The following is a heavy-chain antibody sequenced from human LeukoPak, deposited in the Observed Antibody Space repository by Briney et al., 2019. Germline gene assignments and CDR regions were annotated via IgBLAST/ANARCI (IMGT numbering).Heavy chain of an antibody. CDR3: ARIRKPGVPAVYYMDV. D-gene: IGHD2-2*01. V-gene: IGHV3-21*01. J-gene: IGHJ6*03. Sequence: GGSLRLSCAASGFTFSSYSMNWVRQAPGEGLGWVSSISSSSSYIYYADSVKGRFTISRDNAKNSLYLQMNSLRAEDTAVYYCARIRKPGVPAVYYMDVWGKGTTVTVSS. CDR2: ISSSSSYI. CDR1: GFTFSSYS.